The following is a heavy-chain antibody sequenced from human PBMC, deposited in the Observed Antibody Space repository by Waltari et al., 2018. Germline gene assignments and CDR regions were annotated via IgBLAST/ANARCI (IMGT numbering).Heavy chain of an antibody. D-gene: IGHD6-13*01. J-gene: IGHJ5*02. CDR1: GYTFTNYD. CDR2: MNPNSGNT. V-gene: IGHV1-8*01. CDR3: ARGAAPGKGAHWFDP. Sequence: QVQLVQSGAEVKKPGASVKVSCKTSGYTFTNYDINWVRQATGQGIEWMGWMNPNSGNTGVAQKFQDRLIMTANTAITTAYMELTGLTSDDTAVYYCARGAAPGKGAHWFDPWGQGTLVIVSS.